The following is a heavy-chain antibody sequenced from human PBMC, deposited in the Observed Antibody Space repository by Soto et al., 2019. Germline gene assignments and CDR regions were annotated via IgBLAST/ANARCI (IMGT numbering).Heavy chain of an antibody. CDR3: ATQPGSSLSNS. J-gene: IGHJ5*01. CDR2: IYYTGST. D-gene: IGHD6-6*01. Sequence: PSETLSLTCTVSGGSIRGSSYYWGWIRQPPGKGLEWIASIYYTGSTFYNPSLKGRVTISVDTSKNQFSLNLNSVTAADTAIYYCATQPGSSLSNSRGQGTLVTVSS. V-gene: IGHV4-39*01. CDR1: GGSIRGSSYY.